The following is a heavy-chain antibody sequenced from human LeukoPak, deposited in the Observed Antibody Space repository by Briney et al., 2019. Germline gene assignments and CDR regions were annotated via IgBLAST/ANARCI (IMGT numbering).Heavy chain of an antibody. Sequence: SVKVSCKASGGTFSSYAISWVRQAPGQGLEWMGRIIPILGIANYAQKFQGRVTITADKSTSTVYMELSSLRSEDTAVYYCAREKTQIAVAGRGGFDYWGQGTLVTVSS. CDR2: IIPILGIA. J-gene: IGHJ4*02. CDR1: GGTFSSYA. CDR3: AREKTQIAVAGRGGFDY. D-gene: IGHD6-19*01. V-gene: IGHV1-69*04.